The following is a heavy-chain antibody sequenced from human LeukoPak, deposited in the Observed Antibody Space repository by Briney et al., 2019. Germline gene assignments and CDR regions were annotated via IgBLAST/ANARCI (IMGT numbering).Heavy chain of an antibody. D-gene: IGHD1-7*01. J-gene: IGHJ5*02. Sequence: GGSLRLSCAASGFTFSSYWMNWARQAPGKGLEWVASINHNGNVNYYVDSVKGRFTISRDNAKNSLYLQMSNLRAEDTAVYFCATVPNWNYGYWFDPWGQGTLVTVSS. CDR3: ATVPNWNYGYWFDP. CDR1: GFTFSSYW. CDR2: INHNGNVN. V-gene: IGHV3-7*03.